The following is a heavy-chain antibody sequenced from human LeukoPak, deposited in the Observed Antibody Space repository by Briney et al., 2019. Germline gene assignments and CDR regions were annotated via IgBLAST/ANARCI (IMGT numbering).Heavy chain of an antibody. V-gene: IGHV4-59*03. CDR2: IYYSGST. CDR3: AGWELLHGMDV. D-gene: IGHD1-26*01. Sequence: SETLSLTCTVSGGSISSYYWSWIRQPPGKGLEWIGYIYYSGSTKYNPSLHSRVTISVDMSKNQFSLKLTSVTAADTAVYYCAGWELLHGMDVWGQGTTVTVSS. J-gene: IGHJ6*02. CDR1: GGSISSYY.